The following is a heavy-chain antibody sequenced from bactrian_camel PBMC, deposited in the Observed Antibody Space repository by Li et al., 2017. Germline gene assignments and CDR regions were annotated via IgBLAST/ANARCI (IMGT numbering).Heavy chain of an antibody. Sequence: VQLVESGGGLVQPGGSLRLSCVASGFTFSSLFMSWVRQAPGKGLEWVASIKGDGRSTYYADSVKGRFTISRDNARLTVNLRMNSLKSEDMARYYCATPVGGNYNKCFASWGPGTQVTVS. V-gene: IGHV3S40*01. CDR3: ATPVGGNYNKCFAS. CDR2: IKGDGRST. J-gene: IGHJ6*01. CDR1: GFTFSSLF.